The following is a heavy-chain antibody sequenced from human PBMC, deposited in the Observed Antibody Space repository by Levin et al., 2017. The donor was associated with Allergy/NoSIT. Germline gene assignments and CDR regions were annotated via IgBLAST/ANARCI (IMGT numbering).Heavy chain of an antibody. CDR2: ITWDGDKR. Sequence: GGSLRLSCAASGFKFDDFTMHWVRQAPGKGLEWVSLITWDGDKRYYGDSVMGRFTISRDNSRNSLFLQMNGLTIEDTALYFCVRGSGESTSFDSWGQGTLVTVSS. D-gene: IGHD3-10*01. J-gene: IGHJ4*02. V-gene: IGHV3-43*01. CDR3: VRGSGESTSFDS. CDR1: GFKFDDFT.